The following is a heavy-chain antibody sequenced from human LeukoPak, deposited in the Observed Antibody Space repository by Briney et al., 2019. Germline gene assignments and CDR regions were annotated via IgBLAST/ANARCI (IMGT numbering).Heavy chain of an antibody. CDR1: GYSFTSYW. Sequence: GESLKIACKGSGYSFTSYWIGWVRQMPGKGLEWMGIIFPGDSDTRYSPSFQGQVTISADKSISTAYLQWSSLKASDTAMYYCARRVSSEGWDYWGQGTLVTVSS. CDR3: ARRVSSEGWDY. D-gene: IGHD6-6*01. CDR2: IFPGDSDT. J-gene: IGHJ4*02. V-gene: IGHV5-51*01.